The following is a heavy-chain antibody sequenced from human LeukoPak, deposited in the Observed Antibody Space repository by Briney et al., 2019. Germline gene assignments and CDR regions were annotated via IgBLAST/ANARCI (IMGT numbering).Heavy chain of an antibody. Sequence: ASVKVSCKASGGTFSSYAISWVRQAPGQGLEWMGGIIPIFGTANYAQKFQGRVTITADESTSTAYMELSSLRSEDTAVYYCARVLHYSNYGELPCDYWGQGTLVTVSS. CDR1: GGTFSSYA. J-gene: IGHJ4*02. D-gene: IGHD4-11*01. CDR3: ARVLHYSNYGELPCDY. V-gene: IGHV1-69*13. CDR2: IIPIFGTA.